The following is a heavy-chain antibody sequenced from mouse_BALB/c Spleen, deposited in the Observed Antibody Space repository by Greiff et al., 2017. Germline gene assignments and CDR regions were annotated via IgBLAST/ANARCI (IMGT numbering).Heavy chain of an antibody. D-gene: IGHD2-4*01. V-gene: IGHV1-80*01. Sequence: VKLMESGAELVRPGSSVKISCKASGFAFSSYWMNWVKQRPGQGLEWIGQIYPGDGDTNYHGKFKGKATLTADKSSSTAYMQLSSLTSEDSAVYFCARYYDYAYWGQGTLVTVSA. J-gene: IGHJ3*01. CDR1: GFAFSSYW. CDR3: ARYYDYAY. CDR2: IYPGDGDT.